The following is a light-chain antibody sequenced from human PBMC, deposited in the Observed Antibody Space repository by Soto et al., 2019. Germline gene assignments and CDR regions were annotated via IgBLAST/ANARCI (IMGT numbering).Light chain of an antibody. J-gene: IGKJ1*01. Sequence: EIFLTQSPCTLSLSSDEIATLSCRASQSVSSNLAWYQQKPGQAPRLLIYGASTRATGIPARFSGSGSGTEFTLTISSLQSEDFAVYYCQQYNNWPRTFGQGTKVDI. CDR2: GAS. CDR3: QQYNNWPRT. V-gene: IGKV3-15*01. CDR1: QSVSSN.